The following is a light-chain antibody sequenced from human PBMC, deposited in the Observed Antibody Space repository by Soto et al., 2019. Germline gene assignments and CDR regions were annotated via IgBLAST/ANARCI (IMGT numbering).Light chain of an antibody. CDR1: QSVSNY. V-gene: IGKV3-11*01. Sequence: EIVFTQTSSTLSLSPGERATLSCRASQSVSNYLAWYQQKPGQAPRLLIHDASNRATGIPARFSGSGSGTDFTLTISSLEPEDFALYYCQQRSNWTITFGQGTRLAIK. CDR2: DAS. J-gene: IGKJ5*01. CDR3: QQRSNWTIT.